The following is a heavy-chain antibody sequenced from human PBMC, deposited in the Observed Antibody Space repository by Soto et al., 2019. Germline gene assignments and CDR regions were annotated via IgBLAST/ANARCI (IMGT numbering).Heavy chain of an antibody. CDR3: ARDRNYYGMYV. J-gene: IGHJ6*02. Sequence: SETLSLTCTVSGGSISSYYWSWIRQPPGKGLEWIGYIYYSGSTNYNPSLKSRVTISVDTSKNQFSLKLSSVTAADTAVYYCARDRNYYGMYVWGQGTSVTVSS. CDR2: IYYSGST. V-gene: IGHV4-59*01. CDR1: GGSISSYY.